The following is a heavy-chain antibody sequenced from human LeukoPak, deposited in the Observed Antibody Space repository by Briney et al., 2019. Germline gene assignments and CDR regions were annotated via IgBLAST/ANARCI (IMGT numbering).Heavy chain of an antibody. J-gene: IGHJ5*02. D-gene: IGHD2-2*01. CDR2: MSSSGRYI. CDR3: ARGLTGYCSSTSCYEVDVPNWFDP. CDR1: EFTFSGYT. V-gene: IGHV3-21*01. Sequence: GGSLRLSCAASEFTFSGYTMNWVRQAPGKGLEWVSSMSSSGRYIKYADSVKGRSTISRDNANNSLYLQMNSLRAEDTAVYYCARGLTGYCSSTSCYEVDVPNWFDPWGQGTLVTVSS.